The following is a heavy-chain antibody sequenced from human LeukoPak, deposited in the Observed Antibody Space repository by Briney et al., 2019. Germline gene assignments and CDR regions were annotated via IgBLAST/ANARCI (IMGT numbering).Heavy chain of an antibody. J-gene: IGHJ4*02. CDR1: GFTFSSYA. D-gene: IGHD2-2*01. CDR2: ISFEGSYK. CDR3: GKGGCSRPSCWMEY. V-gene: IGHV3-30*16. Sequence: GSLRLSCAASGFTFSSYAMDWVRQAPGKGLEGVAVISFEGSYKYYADSVKGRFTISRDDSKNTLYLQMNSQRPEDTAMYYCGKGGCSRPSCWMEYWGQGTLVTVSS.